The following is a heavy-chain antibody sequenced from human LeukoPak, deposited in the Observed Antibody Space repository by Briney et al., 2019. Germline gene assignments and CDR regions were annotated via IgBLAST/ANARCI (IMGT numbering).Heavy chain of an antibody. D-gene: IGHD3-10*01. V-gene: IGHV4-59*01. CDR2: IYYSGST. CDR1: GGSISSYY. CDR3: ASITMLRGGSPYSDY. Sequence: SETLSLTCAVSGGSISSYYWSWIRQPPGKGLEWIGYIYYSGSTNYNPSLKSRVTISVDTSKNQFSLKLSSVTAADTAVYYCASITMLRGGSPYSDYWGQGTLVTVSS. J-gene: IGHJ4*02.